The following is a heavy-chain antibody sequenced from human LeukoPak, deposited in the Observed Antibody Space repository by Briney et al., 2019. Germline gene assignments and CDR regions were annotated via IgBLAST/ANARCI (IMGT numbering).Heavy chain of an antibody. J-gene: IGHJ4*02. V-gene: IGHV3-11*06. Sequence: GGSLRLSCAASGFTFTDSYMTWVRQAPGKGLGWLSYISGSGDDTNYADSVRGRFTISRDNAKNTVYLQMNSLRAEDTAVYYCTRGRVGGIDYWGQGTLVTVSS. CDR2: ISGSGDDT. CDR3: TRGRVGGIDY. D-gene: IGHD1-26*01. CDR1: GFTFTDSY.